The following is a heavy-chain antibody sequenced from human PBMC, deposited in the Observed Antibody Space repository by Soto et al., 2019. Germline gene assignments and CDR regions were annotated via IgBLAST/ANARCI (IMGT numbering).Heavy chain of an antibody. V-gene: IGHV4-31*03. J-gene: IGHJ3*02. CDR2: IYYSVSA. Sequence: QVQLQESGPGLVKPSQTLSLTCNVSSGSISRGPYYWSWIRQHPGGGLEWIGYIYYSVSAYYNLSLASRVTMSIDKSKSHFSLKLISVTAADTAVYYCARGSMVRGGTHFDIWGHGTLVTVSS. CDR1: SGSISRGPYY. CDR3: ARGSMVRGGTHFDI. D-gene: IGHD3-10*01.